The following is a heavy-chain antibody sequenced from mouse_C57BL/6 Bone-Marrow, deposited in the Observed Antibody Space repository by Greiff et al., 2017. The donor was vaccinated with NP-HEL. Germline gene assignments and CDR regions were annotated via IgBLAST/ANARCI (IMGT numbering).Heavy chain of an antibody. V-gene: IGHV1-26*01. CDR2: INPNNGGT. CDR3: ARGGLLRYLYAMDY. D-gene: IGHD1-1*01. J-gene: IGHJ4*01. CDR1: GYTFTDYY. Sequence: VQLQQSGPELVKPGASVKISCKASGYTFTDYYMNWVKQSHGKSLEWIGDINPNNGGTSYNQKFKGKATLTVDKSSSTAYMELRSLTSEDSAVYYCARGGLLRYLYAMDYWGQGTSVTVSS.